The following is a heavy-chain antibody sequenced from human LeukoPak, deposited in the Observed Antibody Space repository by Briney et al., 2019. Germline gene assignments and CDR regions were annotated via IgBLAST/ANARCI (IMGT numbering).Heavy chain of an antibody. CDR2: ISSSSSTI. V-gene: IGHV3-48*04. J-gene: IGHJ4*02. CDR1: GFTFSSYA. D-gene: IGHD3-10*01. CDR3: ARDATMVRGVIPY. Sequence: PGGSLRLSCAASGFTFSSYAMSWVRQAPGKGLEWVSYISSSSSTIYYADSVKGRFTISRDNAKNSLYLQMNSLRAEDTAVYYCARDATMVRGVIPYWGQGTLVTVSS.